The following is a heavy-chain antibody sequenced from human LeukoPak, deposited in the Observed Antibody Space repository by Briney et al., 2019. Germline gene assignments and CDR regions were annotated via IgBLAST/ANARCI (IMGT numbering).Heavy chain of an antibody. CDR2: NYSSGST. Sequence: SETLSLTCTVSGGSISDYFLNWIRQPAGKGLEWIGRNYSSGSTNYNPSLKSRVTMSLDTSKNQFSLKLSSVTAADTAVYYCASIDSSWYFTWGQGAPVTVSS. CDR3: ASIDSSWYFT. CDR1: GGSISDYF. V-gene: IGHV4-4*07. J-gene: IGHJ5*02. D-gene: IGHD6-13*01.